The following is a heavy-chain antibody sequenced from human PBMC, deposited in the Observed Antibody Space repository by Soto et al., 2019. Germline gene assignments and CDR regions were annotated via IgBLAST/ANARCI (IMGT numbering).Heavy chain of an antibody. J-gene: IGHJ6*02. CDR2: IIPIFGTA. CDR1: GGTFSSYA. D-gene: IGHD2-2*01. V-gene: IGHV1-69*13. Sequence: SVKVSCKASGGTFSSYAISWVRQAPGQGLEWMGGIIPIFGTANYAQKFQGRVTITADESTSTAYMELSSLRSEDTAVYYCASLYCSSTSCYGVLEDYYYYGMDVWGQGTTVTVSS. CDR3: ASLYCSSTSCYGVLEDYYYYGMDV.